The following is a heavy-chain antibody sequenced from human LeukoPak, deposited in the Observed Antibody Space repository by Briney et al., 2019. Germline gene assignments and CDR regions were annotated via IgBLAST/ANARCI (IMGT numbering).Heavy chain of an antibody. CDR2: ISGSGGST. CDR3: AKDGGYYDSSGYHFDY. Sequence: GGSLRLSCAASGFTFSSYAMSWVRQAPGKGLEWVSAISGSGGSTYYADSVKGRFPISRDNSKNTLYLQMNNLRAEDTAVYYCAKDGGYYDSSGYHFDYWGQGTLVTVSS. D-gene: IGHD3-22*01. J-gene: IGHJ4*02. V-gene: IGHV3-23*01. CDR1: GFTFSSYA.